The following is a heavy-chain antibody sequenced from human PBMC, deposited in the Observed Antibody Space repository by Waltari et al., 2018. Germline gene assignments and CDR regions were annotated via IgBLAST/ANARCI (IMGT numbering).Heavy chain of an antibody. J-gene: IGHJ3*01. CDR2: ITSDHKTI. V-gene: IGHV3-48*01. Sequence: EVQLVESGGGLVQPGGSPRLSCSASGFTFSIYSMNWVRQAPGRGLEWVSYITSDHKTIYYVDSVRGLFTISRDNARGSVYLQMNSLRAEDTAVYYCARSVRGAFDVWGQGTMVTVSS. D-gene: IGHD3-10*01. CDR3: ARSVRGAFDV. CDR1: GFTFSIYS.